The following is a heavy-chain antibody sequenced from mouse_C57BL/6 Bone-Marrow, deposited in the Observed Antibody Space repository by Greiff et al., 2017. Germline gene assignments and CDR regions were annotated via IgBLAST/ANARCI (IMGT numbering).Heavy chain of an antibody. CDR1: GFTFTDYY. CDR3: ARSDGSSYDAY. V-gene: IGHV7-3*01. D-gene: IGHD1-1*01. J-gene: IGHJ3*01. Sequence: VQLKESGGGLVQPGGSLSLSCAASGFTFTDYYMSWVRQPPGKALEWLGFIRNKANGYTTEYSASVKGRVTISRDNSQSILYLQMHALRAEDSATYYCARSDGSSYDAYWGQGTLVTVSA. CDR2: IRNKANGYTT.